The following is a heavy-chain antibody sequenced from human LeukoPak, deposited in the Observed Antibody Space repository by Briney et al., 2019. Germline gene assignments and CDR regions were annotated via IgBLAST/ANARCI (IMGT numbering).Heavy chain of an antibody. CDR1: GGSISSYF. CDR3: ASLEYCSGGSCKASDI. Sequence: SETLSLTCTVSGGSISSYFWSWIRQPPGKGLEWIGNIYYSGSTNYNPSLKSRVTISVDTSKNQFSLKLSSVTAADTAVYYCASLEYCSGGSCKASDIWGQGTMVTVSS. J-gene: IGHJ3*02. CDR2: IYYSGST. D-gene: IGHD2-15*01. V-gene: IGHV4-59*12.